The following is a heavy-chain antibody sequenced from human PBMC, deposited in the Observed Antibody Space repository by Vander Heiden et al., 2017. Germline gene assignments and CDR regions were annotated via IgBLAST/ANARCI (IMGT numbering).Heavy chain of an antibody. J-gene: IGHJ4*01. CDR3: ARHLELWYFDY. CDR2: IYYSGST. Sequence: QPQQQRSGPGLVKPSETLSLPRTVSGGSISSSRYCWGWIRQPPGKGLEWIGSIYYSGSTYYNPSLKSRVTISVDTSKNQFSMKLSSVTAADTAVYYFARHLELWYFDYWGHGSLV. D-gene: IGHD1-1*01. CDR1: GGSISSSRYC. V-gene: IGHV4-39*01.